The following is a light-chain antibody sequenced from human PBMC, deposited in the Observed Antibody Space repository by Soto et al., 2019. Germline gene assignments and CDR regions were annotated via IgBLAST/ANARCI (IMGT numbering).Light chain of an antibody. J-gene: IGLJ3*02. Sequence: QSALTQPASVSGCPGQSITISCTGTSSDVGAYNYVSWYQQHPGKAPKLMIFDVSNRPSGVSNRFSGSKSGNTASLTISGLQAEDEADYYCSSYTTATTRVFGGGTKVTVL. CDR3: SSYTTATTRV. V-gene: IGLV2-14*01. CDR2: DVS. CDR1: SSDVGAYNY.